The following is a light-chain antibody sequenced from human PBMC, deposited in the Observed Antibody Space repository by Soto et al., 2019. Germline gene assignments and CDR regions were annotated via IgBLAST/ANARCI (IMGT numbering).Light chain of an antibody. CDR1: QSVSSSH. CDR3: LQVYTYPFT. V-gene: IGKV3-20*01. J-gene: IGKJ3*01. Sequence: EIVLTQSPGTLSLSPGERATLSCRASQSVSSSHLAWYQHKPGQAPRLLIYAASSRATGSPDRFSGGGSGTDFTLTISGLQPEDFATYYCLQVYTYPFTFGPGTKLEIK. CDR2: AAS.